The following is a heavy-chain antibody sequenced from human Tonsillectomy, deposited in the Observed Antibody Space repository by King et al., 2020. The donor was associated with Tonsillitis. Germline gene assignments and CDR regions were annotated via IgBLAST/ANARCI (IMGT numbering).Heavy chain of an antibody. V-gene: IGHV3-23*04. CDR2: ISGNGGST. Sequence: VQLVESGGGLVQPGGSLRLSCAASGFTFSSYAMSWVRQAPGKGLEWVSAISGNGGSTYYADSVKGRFTISRDNSKNTLYLQMDSLSADDTAVYYCAKAGQMTAVNIGYYGMDVWGQGTTVTVSS. CDR1: GFTFSSYA. J-gene: IGHJ6*02. CDR3: AKAGQMTAVNIGYYGMDV. D-gene: IGHD4-17*01.